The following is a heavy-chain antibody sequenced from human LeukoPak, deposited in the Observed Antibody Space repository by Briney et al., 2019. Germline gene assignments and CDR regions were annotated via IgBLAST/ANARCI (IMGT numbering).Heavy chain of an antibody. V-gene: IGHV1-2*02. J-gene: IGHJ4*02. CDR1: GYTFTGYY. Sequence: ASVKVSCKASGYTFTGYYMHWVRQAPGQGLEWMGWINPNSGGTNSAQKFQGRVTMTRDTSISTAYMELSSLRSDDTAVYYCAREYGGFWTTVTTYYFDYWGRGTLVTVSS. CDR3: AREYGGFWTTVTTYYFDY. CDR2: INPNSGGT. D-gene: IGHD4-17*01.